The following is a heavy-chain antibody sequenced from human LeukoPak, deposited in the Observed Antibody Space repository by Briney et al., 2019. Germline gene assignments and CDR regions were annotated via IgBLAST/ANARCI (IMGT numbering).Heavy chain of an antibody. CDR1: GFTFSSYG. CDR2: IRYDGSNK. Sequence: GGSLRLSCAASGFTFSSYGMHWVRQAPGKGLEWVAFIRYDGSNKYYADSAKGRFTISRDNSKNTLYLQMNSLRAEDTAVYYCAKEGRPLGTYYYDSSGYYPGYFDYWGQGTLVTVSS. CDR3: AKEGRPLGTYYYDSSGYYPGYFDY. V-gene: IGHV3-30*02. J-gene: IGHJ4*02. D-gene: IGHD3-22*01.